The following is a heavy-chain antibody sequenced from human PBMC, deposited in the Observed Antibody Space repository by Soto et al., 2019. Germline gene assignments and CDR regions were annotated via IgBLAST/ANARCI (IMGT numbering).Heavy chain of an antibody. V-gene: IGHV3-73*01. D-gene: IGHD4-17*01. J-gene: IGHJ5*02. CDR1: GFTFSGSA. CDR2: IRSKANSYAT. Sequence: EVQLAESGGGLVQPGGSLKLSCAASGFTFSGSAMHWVRQASGKGLEWVGRIRSKANSYATAYAASVKGRFTISRDDSKNTAYLQMNSLKTEDTAVYYCTRLSLYGDYVSWGQGTLVTVSS. CDR3: TRLSLYGDYVS.